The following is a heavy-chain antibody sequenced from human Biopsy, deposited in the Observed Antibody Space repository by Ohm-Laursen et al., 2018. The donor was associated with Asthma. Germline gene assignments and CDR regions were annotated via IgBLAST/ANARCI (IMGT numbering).Heavy chain of an antibody. CDR2: MSFDGRQT. CDR1: GFSFNSYG. V-gene: IGHV3-30*03. J-gene: IGHJ6*02. Sequence: SLRLSCAASGFSFNSYGMHWVRRAPGKGLEWVAVMSFDGRQTYYADSVKGRFTISRDNSKNTLYLQMNSLRAEDTAVYYCARSIYDFWSGYYGMDVWGQGTTATVSS. D-gene: IGHD3-3*01. CDR3: ARSIYDFWSGYYGMDV.